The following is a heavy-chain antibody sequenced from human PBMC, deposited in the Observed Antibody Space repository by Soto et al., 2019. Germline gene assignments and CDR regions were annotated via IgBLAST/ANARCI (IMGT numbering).Heavy chain of an antibody. V-gene: IGHV1-69*08. D-gene: IGHD6-13*01. CDR2: IIPILGIA. Sequence: QVQLVQSGAEVKNPGSSVKVSCKASGGTFSSYTISWVRQAPGQGSEWMGRIIPILGIANYAQKCQGIVTRTADKSTSTAYMGLRSLRSEDTAVYYCAREGLLAAAGQDNWFDPWGQGTLVTVSS. CDR3: AREGLLAAAGQDNWFDP. CDR1: GGTFSSYT. J-gene: IGHJ5*02.